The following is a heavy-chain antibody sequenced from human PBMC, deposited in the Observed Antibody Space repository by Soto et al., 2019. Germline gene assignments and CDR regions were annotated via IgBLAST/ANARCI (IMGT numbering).Heavy chain of an antibody. D-gene: IGHD6-6*01. CDR1: GFSFTGYY. J-gene: IGHJ5*02. CDR3: AKDLTRQLAYWLDP. CDR2: INAHSGGT. V-gene: IGHV1-2*02. Sequence: ASVKVSCKASGFSFTGYYIHWLRQAPGQGLEWMGWINAHSGGTEYAQKFQGRVTLTRDTSIATAYLTLASLTSDDTALYYCAKDLTRQLAYWLDPWGQGTQVTVSS.